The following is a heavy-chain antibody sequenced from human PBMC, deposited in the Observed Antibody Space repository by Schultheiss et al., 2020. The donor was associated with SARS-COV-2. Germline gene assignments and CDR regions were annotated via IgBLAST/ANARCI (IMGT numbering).Heavy chain of an antibody. CDR2: IWYDGSNQ. CDR1: GFTFSSYG. V-gene: IGHV3-33*08. CDR3: ARAVRHYYDSSGYYYGWFDP. Sequence: GGSLRLSCAASGFTFSSYGMHWVRQAPGKGLEWVAVIWYDGSNQDYADSVKGRFTISRDNAKNSLYLQMNSLRDEDTAVYYCARAVRHYYDSSGYYYGWFDPWGQGTLVTVSS. J-gene: IGHJ5*02. D-gene: IGHD3-22*01.